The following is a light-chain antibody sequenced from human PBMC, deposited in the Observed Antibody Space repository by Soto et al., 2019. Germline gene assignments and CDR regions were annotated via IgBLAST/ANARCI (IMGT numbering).Light chain of an antibody. CDR1: QSVSNNY. CDR3: QQYISSPLT. CDR2: GAS. V-gene: IGKV3-20*01. J-gene: IGKJ1*01. Sequence: EIVLTQSPGTLSLSPVERATLSCMASQSVSNNYLAWYQQKPGQAPRLVIYGASSRATGIPDRFSASGSGTDFTLTISRLEPEDFAVYYCQQYISSPLTFGQGTKVDIK.